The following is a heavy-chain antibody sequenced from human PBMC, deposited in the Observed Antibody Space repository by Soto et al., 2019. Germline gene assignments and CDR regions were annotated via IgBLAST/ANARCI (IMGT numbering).Heavy chain of an antibody. CDR2: LSGSGGST. CDR3: AKGLRLVAATVSDF. CDR1: GFTFSNYA. V-gene: IGHV3-23*01. J-gene: IGHJ4*02. Sequence: EVQLLESGGDLVQPGGSLRLSCAASGFTFSNYAMSWVRQAPGKGLEWVSALSGSGGSTYYADSVKGRFTISRDNSKNTLYLQMNSLRVEDTAVYYCAKGLRLVAATVSDFWGQGTLVTVSS. D-gene: IGHD2-15*01.